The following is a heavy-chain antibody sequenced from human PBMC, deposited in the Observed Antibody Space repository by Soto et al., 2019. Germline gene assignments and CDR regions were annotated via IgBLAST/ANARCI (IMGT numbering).Heavy chain of an antibody. D-gene: IGHD3-10*01. CDR3: AAGLLFGEQYNWFDP. Sequence: GASVKVSCKASGFTFTSSAVQWVRQARGQRLEWIGWIVVGSGNTNYAQKFQERVTITRDMSTSTAYMELSSLRSEDTAVYYCAAGLLFGEQYNWFDPWGQGTLVTVSS. V-gene: IGHV1-58*01. CDR2: IVVGSGNT. J-gene: IGHJ5*02. CDR1: GFTFTSSA.